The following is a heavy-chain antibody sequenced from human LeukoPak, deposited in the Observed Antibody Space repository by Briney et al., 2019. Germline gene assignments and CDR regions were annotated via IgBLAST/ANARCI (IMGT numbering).Heavy chain of an antibody. CDR3: VRTMTDDY. CDR1: GFTFSSYA. V-gene: IGHV3-30*04. J-gene: IGHJ4*02. CDR2: ISYDGSNK. Sequence: GGSLRLSCAASGFTFSSYAMHWVRQAPGKGLEWVAVISYDGSNKYYADSVKGRFTISRDNSKNTLYLQMNSLRAEDTAVYYCVRTMTDDYWGQGTLVTVSS. D-gene: IGHD3-22*01.